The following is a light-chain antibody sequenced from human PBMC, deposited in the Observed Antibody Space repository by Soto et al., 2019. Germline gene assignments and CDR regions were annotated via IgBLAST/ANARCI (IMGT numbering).Light chain of an antibody. CDR1: SSDVGSYNL. CDR2: EDN. Sequence: QSVLTQPASVSGSPGQSITISCTGTSSDVGSYNLVSWYQHHPGKAPKLMIYEDNKRPSGVSNRFSGSKSGNTASLTISGLQAEDEADYYCCSYAGSRTVVFGGGTKLTVL. V-gene: IGLV2-23*01. J-gene: IGLJ2*01. CDR3: CSYAGSRTVV.